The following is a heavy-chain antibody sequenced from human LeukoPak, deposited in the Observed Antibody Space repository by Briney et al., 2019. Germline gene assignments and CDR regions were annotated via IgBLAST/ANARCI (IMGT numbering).Heavy chain of an antibody. CDR2: IYPGDSDT. Sequence: GESLKISCPVSGYYFTAHWIAWVRQMPGKGLEWMGIIYPGDSDTRYSPSFQGQVTISADKSFSTAYLQWSSLKASDTAIYYCARARVPRRAAYFEYWGQGTLVTVSS. D-gene: IGHD2-15*01. CDR1: GYYFTAHW. J-gene: IGHJ4*02. V-gene: IGHV5-51*01. CDR3: ARARVPRRAAYFEY.